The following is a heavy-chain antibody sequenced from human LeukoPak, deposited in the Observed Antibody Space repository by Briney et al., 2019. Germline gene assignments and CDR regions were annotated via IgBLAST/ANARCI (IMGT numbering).Heavy chain of an antibody. V-gene: IGHV3-7*01. J-gene: IGHJ5*02. CDR2: IKKDGGEK. Sequence: GGSLRLSCAASGFTFSSYWMSWVRQVPGKGLEWVANIKKDGGEKKYVDSVKGRFTISRDNAENSLYLQMNSLRVEDTAVYYCVREGGSDWYSGWFDPWGQGTLVTVSS. CDR3: VREGGSDWYSGWFDP. D-gene: IGHD6-19*01. CDR1: GFTFSSYW.